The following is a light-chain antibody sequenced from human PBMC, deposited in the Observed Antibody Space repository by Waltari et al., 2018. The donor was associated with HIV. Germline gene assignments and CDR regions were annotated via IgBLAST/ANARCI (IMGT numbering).Light chain of an antibody. CDR2: VAS. J-gene: IGKJ5*01. V-gene: IGKV3-20*01. CDR3: QQYGSSPIT. CDR1: QSVSRTY. Sequence: ELVLTQSPGTLSLSSGARATLSCRASQSVSRTYLAWYQQKPGQAPRLLIYVASRRATGIPDRFSGSGSGTDFTLTISRLEPEDFAVYYCQQYGSSPITFGQGTRLEIK.